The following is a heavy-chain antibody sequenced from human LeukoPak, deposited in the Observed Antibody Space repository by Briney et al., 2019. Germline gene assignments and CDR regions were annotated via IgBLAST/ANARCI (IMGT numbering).Heavy chain of an antibody. CDR3: AREIRGYSYGYSGGYYYYGMDV. V-gene: IGHV1-2*02. D-gene: IGHD5-18*01. Sequence: ASVTVSCKASGYTFTGYYMHWVRQAPGQGLGWMGWINPNSGGTNYAQKFQGRVTMTRDTSISTAYMELSRLRSDDTAVYYCAREIRGYSYGYSGGYYYYGMDVWGQGTTVTVSS. CDR2: INPNSGGT. CDR1: GYTFTGYY. J-gene: IGHJ6*02.